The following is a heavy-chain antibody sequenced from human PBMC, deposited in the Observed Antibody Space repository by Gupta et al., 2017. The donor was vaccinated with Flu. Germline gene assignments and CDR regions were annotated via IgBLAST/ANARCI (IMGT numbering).Heavy chain of an antibody. CDR1: GFTFSSYA. D-gene: IGHD6-13*01. CDR2: ISGSGGST. V-gene: IGHV3-23*01. Sequence: EVQLLESGGGLVQPGGSLRLSCAASGFTFSSYAISWVRQAPGKGLGWVSAISGSGGSTYYADSVKGRFTISRDNSKNPLDLQMNSLRAEDTAVYYCAKGRYSSSQSVDYWGQGTLVTVSS. CDR3: AKGRYSSSQSVDY. J-gene: IGHJ4*02.